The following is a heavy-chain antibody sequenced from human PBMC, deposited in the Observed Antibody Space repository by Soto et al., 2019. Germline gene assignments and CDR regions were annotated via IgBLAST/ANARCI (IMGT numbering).Heavy chain of an antibody. J-gene: IGHJ3*02. CDR1: GFTFRSYS. V-gene: IGHV3-21*06. Sequence: EVQLVESGGGLVKPGGSLRLSCVDSGFTFRSYSMNWVRQAPGKGLEWVSSISSTSNTIFYADSVKGRFTISRDNAKNSLYLQMNSLSAEDTAVYCCVRGGRGYTRDDVFDIWGQGTMVTVSS. CDR3: VRGGRGYTRDDVFDI. CDR2: ISSTSNTI. D-gene: IGHD2-2*02.